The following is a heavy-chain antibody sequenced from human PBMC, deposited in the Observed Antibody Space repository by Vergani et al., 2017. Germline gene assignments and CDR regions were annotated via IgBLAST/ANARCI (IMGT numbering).Heavy chain of an antibody. J-gene: IGHJ5*02. Sequence: QLQLQESAPELVKPSETLSLTCTVSGGSITYGAFYWGWIRHSTGKEMEWIGGIYYRETKLYNPSLESRVTLSIDTTKNQFSLKLKSVTAADTAVYYCARCFRDEGXIYGGTVENWFDPWGQGTLVTVSS. CDR3: ARCFRDEGXIYGGTVENWFDP. CDR1: GGSITYGAFY. D-gene: IGHD3-10*01. V-gene: IGHV4-39*01. CDR2: IYYRETK.